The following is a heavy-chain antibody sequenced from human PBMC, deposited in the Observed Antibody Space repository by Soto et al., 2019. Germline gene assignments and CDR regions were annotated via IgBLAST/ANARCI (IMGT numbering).Heavy chain of an antibody. CDR2: IDPSDSCT. CDR1: GYSFTSYW. V-gene: IGHV5-10-1*01. D-gene: IGHD6-13*01. J-gene: IGHJ6*02. CDR3: ARLFLGSIAAAPTGGMDV. Sequence: LKISCKGSGYSFTSYWISWVRQMPGKGLGWMGRIDPSDSCTNYSPSFQGHVTISADKSISNAYLKWSSLKASDTAMYYCARLFLGSIAAAPTGGMDVWGQGTTVTVSS.